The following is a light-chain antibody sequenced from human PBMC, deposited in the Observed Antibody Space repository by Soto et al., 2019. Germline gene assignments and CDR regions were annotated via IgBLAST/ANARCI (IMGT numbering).Light chain of an antibody. Sequence: QSVLTQPPSVSAAPGQKVTISCSGSSSNIENNYVSWYQQLPGTAPKLLIYSNDQRPSGVPDRFSGSKSGNTASLTVSGLQAEDEAAYFCSSYAGSDNFWVFGGGTKLTVL. CDR3: SSYAGSDNFWV. V-gene: IGLV1-51*02. J-gene: IGLJ3*02. CDR2: SND. CDR1: SSNIENNY.